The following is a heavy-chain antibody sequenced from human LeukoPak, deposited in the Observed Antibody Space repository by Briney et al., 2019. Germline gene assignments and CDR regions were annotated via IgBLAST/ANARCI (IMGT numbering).Heavy chain of an antibody. D-gene: IGHD6-19*01. Sequence: ASVKVSCKASGYTFTSYGISWVRQAPGQGLEWKGWISTYNGNTNYAQKLQGRVTMTTDTSTSTAYMELRSLRSDDTAVYYCAREQWLATAPVYYYYYMDVWGKGTTVTVSS. CDR3: AREQWLATAPVYYYYYMDV. J-gene: IGHJ6*03. V-gene: IGHV1-18*01. CDR2: ISTYNGNT. CDR1: GYTFTSYG.